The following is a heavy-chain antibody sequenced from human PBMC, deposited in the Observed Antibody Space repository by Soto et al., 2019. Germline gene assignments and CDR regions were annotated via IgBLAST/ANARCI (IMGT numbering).Heavy chain of an antibody. CDR2: ISYDGSNK. CDR1: GFTFSSYG. J-gene: IGHJ3*02. Sequence: QVQLVESGGGVVQPGRSLRLSCAASGFTFSSYGMHWVRQAPGKGLEWVAVISYDGSNKYYADSVKGRFTISRDNSKNMLYLQMNSRRAEDTAVYYCAKDELGYFSSTSCYARAFDIWGQGTMVTVSS. V-gene: IGHV3-30*18. CDR3: AKDELGYFSSTSCYARAFDI. D-gene: IGHD2-2*01.